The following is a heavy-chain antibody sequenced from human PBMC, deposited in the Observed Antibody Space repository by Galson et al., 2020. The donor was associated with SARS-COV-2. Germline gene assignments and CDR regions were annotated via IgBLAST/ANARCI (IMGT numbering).Heavy chain of an antibody. Sequence: GESLKISCAASGFSITSNYLTWVRQAPGKGLEWVAIVYNTGYTYYSDSVKGRFTVSRDNSKTTQYLQMNGLRPEDTAVYYCARGSGYSGSHYIMGTVYYYYIDVWGKGTTVTVSS. CDR1: GFSITSNY. CDR3: ARGSGYSGSHYIMGTVYYYYIDV. J-gene: IGHJ6*03. V-gene: IGHV3-53*01. D-gene: IGHD5-12*01. CDR2: VYNTGYT.